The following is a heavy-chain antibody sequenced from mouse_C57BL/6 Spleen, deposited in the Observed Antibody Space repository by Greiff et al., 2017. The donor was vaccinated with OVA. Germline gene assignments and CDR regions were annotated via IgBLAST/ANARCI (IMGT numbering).Heavy chain of an antibody. CDR1: GYTFTDYN. CDR2: INPNTGGT. V-gene: IGHV1-18*01. CDR3: ARYSNYPYYYAMDY. D-gene: IGHD2-5*01. J-gene: IGHJ4*01. Sequence: EVQLQESGPELVKPGASVKIPCKASGYTFTDYNMDWVKQSHGKSLEWIGDINPNTGGTIYNQKFKGKATLTVDKSSSTAYMELRSLTSEDTAVYYCARYSNYPYYYAMDYWGQGTSVTVSS.